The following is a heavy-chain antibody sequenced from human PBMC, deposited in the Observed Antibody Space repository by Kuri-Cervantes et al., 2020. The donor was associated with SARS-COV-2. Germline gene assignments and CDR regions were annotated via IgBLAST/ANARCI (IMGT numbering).Heavy chain of an antibody. D-gene: IGHD4-17*01. V-gene: IGHV3-30-3*01. CDR2: ISYDGSNK. Sequence: LSLTCAASGFTFSSYAMHWVRQAPGKGLEWVAVISYDGSNKYYADSVKGRFTISRDNSKNTLYLQMNSLRAEDTAVYYCARDGDDYGDYDTYFDYWGQGTLVTVSS. CDR1: GFTFSSYA. J-gene: IGHJ4*02. CDR3: ARDGDDYGDYDTYFDY.